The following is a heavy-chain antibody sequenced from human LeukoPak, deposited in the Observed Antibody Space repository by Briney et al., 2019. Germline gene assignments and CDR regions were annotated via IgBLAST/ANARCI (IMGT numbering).Heavy chain of an antibody. CDR3: ARGPYKYDGSGAFDI. V-gene: IGHV4-61*02. J-gene: IGHJ3*02. Sequence: SETLSLTCTVSGDSISSGDYYWSWIRQPAGRGLEWIGRIYTSGSTNYNPSLKSRVTISVDTSKNQFSLKLTSVTAADTAVYYCARGPYKYDGSGAFDIWGQGTKVTVSS. CDR1: GDSISSGDYY. CDR2: IYTSGST. D-gene: IGHD3-22*01.